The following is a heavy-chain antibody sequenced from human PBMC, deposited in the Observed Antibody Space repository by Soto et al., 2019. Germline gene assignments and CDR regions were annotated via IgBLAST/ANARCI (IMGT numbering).Heavy chain of an antibody. Sequence: QVQLQESGPGLVKPSETLSLTCAVSGDSISSYYCIWIRQPPGKGLESIGYLYYGRSANYNPSLKRRVTLSVDTSTNQCSLTLSSMTAADTAVDYCALRSMAVVPEHWGQGTLVTVSS. CDR2: LYYGRSA. CDR1: GDSISSYY. D-gene: IGHD3-22*01. V-gene: IGHV4-59*01. CDR3: ALRSMAVVPEH. J-gene: IGHJ4*02.